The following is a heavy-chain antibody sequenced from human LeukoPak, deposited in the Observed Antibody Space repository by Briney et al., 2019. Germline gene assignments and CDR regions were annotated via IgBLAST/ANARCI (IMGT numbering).Heavy chain of an antibody. D-gene: IGHD2-15*01. V-gene: IGHV4-61*02. CDR1: GGSISSGSYY. J-gene: IGHJ4*02. CDR2: IYTSGST. Sequence: PSQTLSLTCTVSGGSISSGSYYWSWIRQPAGKGLEWIGRIYTSGSTNYNPSLKSRVTISVDTSKNQFSLKLSSVTAADTAVYYCARERVVVAATGRKYYFDYWGQGTLVTVSS. CDR3: ARERVVVAATGRKYYFDY.